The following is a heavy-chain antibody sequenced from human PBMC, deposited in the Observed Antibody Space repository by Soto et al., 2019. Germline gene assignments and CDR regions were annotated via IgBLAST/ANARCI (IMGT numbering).Heavy chain of an antibody. CDR1: GFTFGDYA. CDR3: TRDEVTDY. D-gene: IGHD2-21*02. CDR2: IRSKAYGGTT. Sequence: GGSLRLSCTASGFTFGDYAMSWVRQAPGKGLEWVVFIRSKAYGGTTEYAASVKGRFTISRDDSKSIAYLQMNSLKTEDTAVYYCTRDEVTDYWGQGTLVTVSS. V-gene: IGHV3-49*04. J-gene: IGHJ4*02.